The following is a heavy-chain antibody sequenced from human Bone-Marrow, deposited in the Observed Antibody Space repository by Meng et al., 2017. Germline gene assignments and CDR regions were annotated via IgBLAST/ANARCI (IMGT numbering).Heavy chain of an antibody. V-gene: IGHV6-1*01. CDR3: ASWYGES. CDR1: GDSVSGNRAL. CDR2: TYYRSQWQS. D-gene: IGHD3-10*01. Sequence: QVQLPQSGPRLVKPSQTLSLPCAISGDSVSGNRALWHWVRQSPSRGLEWLGHTYYRSQWQSHYGASVKSRISIYADTSRNQFSLILNSVTPEDTAVYYCASWYGESWGQGTLVTVSS. J-gene: IGHJ4*02.